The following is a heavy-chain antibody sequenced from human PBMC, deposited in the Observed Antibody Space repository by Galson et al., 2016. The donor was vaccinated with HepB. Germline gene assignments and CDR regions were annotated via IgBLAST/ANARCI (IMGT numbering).Heavy chain of an antibody. D-gene: IGHD1-26*01. CDR2: ISTSGTNT. Sequence: SLRLSCAASGFTFGDYYMTWIRQAPGKGPEWVSYISTSGTNTYYADSVKGRFTISRDNAKNSLYVQMNSLRVEDTAVYYCATGGGRRSKYYGMDVWGHGTMVTVSS. CDR1: GFTFGDYY. J-gene: IGHJ6*02. CDR3: ATGGGRRSKYYGMDV. V-gene: IGHV3-11*04.